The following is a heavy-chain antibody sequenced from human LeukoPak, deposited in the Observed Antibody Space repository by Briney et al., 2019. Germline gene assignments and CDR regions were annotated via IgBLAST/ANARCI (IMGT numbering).Heavy chain of an antibody. J-gene: IGHJ4*02. CDR3: AKDRPLNWGYHFDY. Sequence: GGSLRLSCAASGFTFSNYAMGWVRQAPGKGLEWVSSICGSGGSTYYADSVKGRFTISRDNSKNTMSLQMNSLRAEDTAVYYCAKDRPLNWGYHFDYWGQGTLVTVSS. V-gene: IGHV3-23*01. D-gene: IGHD7-27*01. CDR2: ICGSGGST. CDR1: GFTFSNYA.